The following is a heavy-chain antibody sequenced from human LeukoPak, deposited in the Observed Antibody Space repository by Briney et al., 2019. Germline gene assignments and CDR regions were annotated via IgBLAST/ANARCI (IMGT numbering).Heavy chain of an antibody. D-gene: IGHD2-15*01. V-gene: IGHV4-4*02. CDR2: IYYSGST. Sequence: PSETLSLTCAVSGGSISSSNWWSWVRQPPGKGLEWIGSIYYSGSTYYNPSLKSRVTISVDTSKNQFSLKLSSVTAADTAVYYCAVVAATNANYYYYYMDVWGKGTTATVSS. CDR3: AVVAATNANYYYYYMDV. CDR1: GGSISSSNW. J-gene: IGHJ6*03.